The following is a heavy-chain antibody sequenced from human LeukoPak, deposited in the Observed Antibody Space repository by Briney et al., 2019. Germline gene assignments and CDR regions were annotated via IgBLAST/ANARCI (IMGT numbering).Heavy chain of an antibody. V-gene: IGHV1-69*01. J-gene: IGHJ3*02. CDR3: ARDGLLLSAFDI. D-gene: IGHD2/OR15-2a*01. CDR2: IIPIFGTA. Sequence: ASVKVSCKASGGTFISYAISWVRQAPGQGLEWMGGIIPIFGTANYAQKFQGRVTITADESTSTAYMELSSLRSEDTAVYYCARDGLLLSAFDIWGQGTMVTVSS. CDR1: GGTFISYA.